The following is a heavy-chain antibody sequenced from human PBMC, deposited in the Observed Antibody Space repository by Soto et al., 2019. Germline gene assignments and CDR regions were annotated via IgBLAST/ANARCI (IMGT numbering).Heavy chain of an antibody. CDR3: ASSLLDY. Sequence: GGSLRLSCAASEFTFSSYAMNWVRQAPGKGLEWVSYISSSSNTINYADSVRGRFTISRDNAKNSLYLQMNSLRDEDTAVYYCASSLLDYWGQGTLVTVSS. J-gene: IGHJ4*02. CDR1: EFTFSSYA. V-gene: IGHV3-48*02. CDR2: ISSSSNTI.